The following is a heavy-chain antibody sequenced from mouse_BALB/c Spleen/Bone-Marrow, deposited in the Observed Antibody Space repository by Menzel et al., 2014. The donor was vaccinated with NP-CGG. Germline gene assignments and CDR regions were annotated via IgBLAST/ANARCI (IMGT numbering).Heavy chain of an antibody. D-gene: IGHD2-14*01. J-gene: IGHJ4*01. V-gene: IGHV1-67*01. CDR3: ARAGKVRNAMDY. CDR1: GYTFTDYA. Sequence: LVESGAELVRPGVSVKISCKGSGYTFTDYAVHWVKQSHTKSLEWIGLISSYYGDATYNQEFKGKATMTVDKSSSTAFLELARLTSEDSAIYYCARAGKVRNAMDYWGQGTSVTVSS. CDR2: ISSYYGDA.